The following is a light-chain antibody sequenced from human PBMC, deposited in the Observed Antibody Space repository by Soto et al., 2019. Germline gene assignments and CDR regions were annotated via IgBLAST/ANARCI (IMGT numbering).Light chain of an antibody. Sequence: QSVLTQARSVSGSPGQSVTISCTGTSSDVGDYNYVSWYQQHPGKAPKLLIYAVNMRPSGVPDRFSGSKSGNTASLTISGLQAEDEADYSCCSYAGSYTWVFGGGTKLTVL. J-gene: IGLJ3*02. CDR3: CSYAGSYTWV. V-gene: IGLV2-11*01. CDR2: AVN. CDR1: SSDVGDYNY.